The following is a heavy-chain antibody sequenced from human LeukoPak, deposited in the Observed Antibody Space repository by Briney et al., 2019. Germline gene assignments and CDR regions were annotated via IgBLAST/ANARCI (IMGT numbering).Heavy chain of an antibody. D-gene: IGHD3-3*01. V-gene: IGHV3-21*01. CDR3: ARDLGYYDFWSGPSGMDV. Sequence: PGGSLTLSCAASGFTFSSYAMSWVRQAPGKGLEWVSSISSSSSYIYYADSVKGRFTISRDNAKNSLYLQMNSLRAEDTAVYYCARDLGYYDFWSGPSGMDVWGQGTTVTVSS. J-gene: IGHJ6*02. CDR2: ISSSSSYI. CDR1: GFTFSSYA.